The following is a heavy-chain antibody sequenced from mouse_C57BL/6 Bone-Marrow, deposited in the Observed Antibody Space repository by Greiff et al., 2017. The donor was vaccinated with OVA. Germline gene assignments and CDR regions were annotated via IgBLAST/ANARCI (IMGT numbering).Heavy chain of an antibody. J-gene: IGHJ1*03. CDR2: IYPRSGNT. D-gene: IGHD1-1*01. V-gene: IGHV1-81*01. CDR3: AREDGSSFHWYFDV. CDR1: GYTFTSYG. Sequence: VQVVESGAELARPGASVKLSCKASGYTFTSYGISWVKQRTGQGLEWIGEIYPRSGNTYYNEKFKGKATLTADKSSSTAYMELRSLTSEDSAVYFCAREDGSSFHWYFDVWGTGTTVTVSS.